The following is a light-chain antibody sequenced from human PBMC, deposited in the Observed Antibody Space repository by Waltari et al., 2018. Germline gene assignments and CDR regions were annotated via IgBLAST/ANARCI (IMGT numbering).Light chain of an antibody. CDR1: ALPKQY. CDR3: QSSDSSGTYVV. J-gene: IGLJ2*01. V-gene: IGLV3-25*03. Sequence: SYELTQPPSVSVSPGQTARITCSGDALPKQYAYWYQQKPGQAPVLVIYKDSARPSGIPEGLSGSRSGTTVTLTISVVQAEDEADYYCQSSDSSGTYVVFVGGTKLTVL. CDR2: KDS.